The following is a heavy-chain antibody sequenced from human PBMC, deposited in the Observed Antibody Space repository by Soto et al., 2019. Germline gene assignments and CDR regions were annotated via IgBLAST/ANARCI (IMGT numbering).Heavy chain of an antibody. CDR3: ARESYYDSSGSSWYFDL. D-gene: IGHD3-22*01. CDR1: GYTFTSYG. Sequence: QVQLVQSGAEVKKPGASVKVSCKASGYTFTSYGISWVRQAPGQGLEWMGWISAYNGNTNYAQKLQGRVTMTTDISTSTAYMELRSLRYDDTAVYYCARESYYDSSGSSWYFDLWGRGTLVTVSS. V-gene: IGHV1-18*01. J-gene: IGHJ2*01. CDR2: ISAYNGNT.